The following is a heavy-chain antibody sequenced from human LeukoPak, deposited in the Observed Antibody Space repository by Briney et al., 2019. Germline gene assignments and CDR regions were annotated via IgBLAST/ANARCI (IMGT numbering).Heavy chain of an antibody. J-gene: IGHJ6*04. D-gene: IGHD6-6*01. CDR2: IGTAGDT. CDR1: GFTFIRHD. Sequence: GGSLRLSCAASGFTFIRHDMHWVRQATGKGLEWVSAIGTAGDTYYPGSVKGRLTISRDNAKNSLYLQMNSLRAEDTAVYYCAREGHRGYSSSSTPGMDVWGKGTTVTVSS. CDR3: AREGHRGYSSSSTPGMDV. V-gene: IGHV3-13*01.